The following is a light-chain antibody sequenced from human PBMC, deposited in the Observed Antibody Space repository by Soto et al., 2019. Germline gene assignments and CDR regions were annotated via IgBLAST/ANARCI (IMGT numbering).Light chain of an antibody. CDR1: TSNIGYNT. CDR2: SNN. CDR3: EAWHGSLDGVL. J-gene: IGLJ2*01. V-gene: IGLV1-44*01. Sequence: QSVLTQPPSVSGAPGQRVTISCSGSTSNIGYNTVNWYQQVPGTAPRLLIFSNNHWPSGVPDRFSGSKSGNSASLASSGRQSEYEAEYYCEAWHGSLDGVLLGGGTKLTVL.